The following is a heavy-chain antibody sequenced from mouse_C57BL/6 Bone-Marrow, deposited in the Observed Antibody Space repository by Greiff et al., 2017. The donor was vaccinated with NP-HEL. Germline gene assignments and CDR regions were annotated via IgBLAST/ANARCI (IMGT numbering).Heavy chain of an antibody. V-gene: IGHV1-39*01. CDR1: GYSFTDYN. D-gene: IGHD1-1*01. CDR2: INPNYGTT. Sequence: EVQLQESGPELVKPGASVKISCKASGYSFTDYNMNWVKQSNGKSLEWIGVINPNYGTTSYNQKFKGKATLTVDQSSSTAYMQLNSLTSEDSAVYYCAIPRFITTVVAYYYAMDYWGQGTSVTVSS. CDR3: AIPRFITTVVAYYYAMDY. J-gene: IGHJ4*01.